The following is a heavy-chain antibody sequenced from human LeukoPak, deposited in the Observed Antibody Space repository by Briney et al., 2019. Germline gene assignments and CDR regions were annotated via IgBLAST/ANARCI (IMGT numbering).Heavy chain of an antibody. J-gene: IGHJ6*04. D-gene: IGHD2/OR15-2a*01. V-gene: IGHV1-69*13. Sequence: SVKVSCKASGGTLSSYAISWVRQAPGQGLEWMGGIIPIFGTANYAQKFQGRVTITADESTSTAYMELSSLRSEDTAVYYCARDNRPYYYYYGMDVWGKGTTVTVSS. CDR2: IIPIFGTA. CDR3: ARDNRPYYYYYGMDV. CDR1: GGTLSSYA.